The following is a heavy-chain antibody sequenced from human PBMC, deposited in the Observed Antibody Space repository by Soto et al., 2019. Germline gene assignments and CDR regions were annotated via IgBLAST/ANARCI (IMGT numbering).Heavy chain of an antibody. CDR3: AKGVSQYTPLALFDY. V-gene: IGHV3-23*01. J-gene: IGHJ4*02. Sequence: GGSLRLSCAASGFTFSSYAMSLVRQAPGKGLEWVSTISGSDGRTYSTDSVKGRFTISRDNSRNTAYLQMNSLRVEDTAVYYCAKGVSQYTPLALFDYWGRGTLVTVSS. D-gene: IGHD5-18*01. CDR1: GFTFSSYA. CDR2: ISGSDGRT.